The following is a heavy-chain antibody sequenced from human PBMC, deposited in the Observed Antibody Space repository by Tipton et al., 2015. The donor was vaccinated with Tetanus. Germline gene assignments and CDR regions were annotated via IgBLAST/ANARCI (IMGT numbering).Heavy chain of an antibody. CDR3: AKDFAPSSGLVRGVFIARYGMDV. CDR2: ISWNSGGI. J-gene: IGHJ6*02. Sequence: AVSGFTFEDYAMHWVRQAPGRGLEWVSGISWNSGGIDYADSVKGRFTISRDNAKNSLFLQMNSLRAEDTALYYCAKDFAPSSGLVRGVFIARYGMDVWGQGTTVTVSS. CDR1: GFTFEDYA. V-gene: IGHV3-9*01. D-gene: IGHD3/OR15-3a*01.